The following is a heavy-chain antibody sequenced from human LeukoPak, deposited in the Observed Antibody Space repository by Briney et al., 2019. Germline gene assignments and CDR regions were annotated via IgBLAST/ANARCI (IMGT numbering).Heavy chain of an antibody. V-gene: IGHV5-51*01. CDR1: GYSFTSYW. J-gene: IGHJ3*02. D-gene: IGHD3-22*01. CDR2: IYPGDSDT. CDR3: ARGIASSGHRVDAFDI. Sequence: GEPLKISCKGSGYSFTSYWIGWVRQMPGKGLEWMGIIYPGDSDTRYSPSFQGQVTISADKSISTAYLQWSSLKASDTAMYYCARGIASSGHRVDAFDIWGQGTMVTVSS.